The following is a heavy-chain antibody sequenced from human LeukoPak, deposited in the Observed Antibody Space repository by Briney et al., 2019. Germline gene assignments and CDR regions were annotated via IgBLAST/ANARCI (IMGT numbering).Heavy chain of an antibody. J-gene: IGHJ6*02. D-gene: IGHD6-13*01. Sequence: PGGSLRLSCAASGFTSSSYAMHWVRQAPGKGLEWVAVISYDGSNKYYADSVKGRFTISRDNSKNTLYLQMNSLRAEDTAVYYCARDTIAAAGRGWYGMDVWGQGTTVTVSS. CDR2: ISYDGSNK. CDR3: ARDTIAAAGRGWYGMDV. CDR1: GFTSSSYA. V-gene: IGHV3-30-3*01.